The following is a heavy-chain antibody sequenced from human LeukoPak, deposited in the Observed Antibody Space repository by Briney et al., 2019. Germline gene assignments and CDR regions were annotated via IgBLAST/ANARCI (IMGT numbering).Heavy chain of an antibody. V-gene: IGHV3-23*01. CDR2: ISGGGGST. Sequence: PGGSLRLSCAASGFNFINYAMNGVRQAPGKGLEWVSGISGGGGSTYYADAVKGRFTISRDNSKNTLHLQMNSLRAEDTAVYFCAKDHRHYGSGSYYVRGNDYWGQGTLVTVSS. CDR1: GFNFINYA. D-gene: IGHD3-10*01. CDR3: AKDHRHYGSGSYYVRGNDY. J-gene: IGHJ4*02.